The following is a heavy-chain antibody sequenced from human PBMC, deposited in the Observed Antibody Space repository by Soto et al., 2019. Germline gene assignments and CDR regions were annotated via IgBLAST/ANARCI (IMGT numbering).Heavy chain of an antibody. CDR3: ARDMPYAAGSLAGCDY. Sequence: QVQLRESGPGLVKPSETLSLTCTVSGDSITGSYWSWIRQPPGKTLGWIGYIYHSGTTTYNPSLKSRVSISVDTSKNQFSLRLTSVIAADTAVYYCARDMPYAAGSLAGCDYWGQGILVTVSS. D-gene: IGHD1-26*01. CDR2: IYHSGTT. J-gene: IGHJ4*02. V-gene: IGHV4-59*01. CDR1: GDSITGSY.